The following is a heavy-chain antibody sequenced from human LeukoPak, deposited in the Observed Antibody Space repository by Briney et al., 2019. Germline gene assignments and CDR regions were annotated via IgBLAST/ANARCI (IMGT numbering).Heavy chain of an antibody. Sequence: ASVKVSCKASGYTFTSYDINWVRQATGQGLEWMGWMNPNSGNTGYAQKFQGRVTMTRNTSISTAYMELSSLRSEDTAVYYCAGGGPTTGTTPPPHYYYYYGMDVWGQGTTVTVSS. CDR1: GYTFTSYD. V-gene: IGHV1-8*01. J-gene: IGHJ6*02. CDR3: AGGGPTTGTTPPPHYYYYYGMDV. CDR2: MNPNSGNT. D-gene: IGHD4-17*01.